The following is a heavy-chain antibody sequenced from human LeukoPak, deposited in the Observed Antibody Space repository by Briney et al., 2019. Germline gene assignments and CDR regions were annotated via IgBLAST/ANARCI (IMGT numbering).Heavy chain of an antibody. Sequence: SETLSLTCAVYGGSFSGYYWSWVRQPPGKGLEWIGEINHSGSTNYNPSLKSRVTISVDTSKNQFSLKLSSVTAADTAVYYCARGLITRGYSGYDERGFDYWGQGTLVTVSS. V-gene: IGHV4-34*01. CDR2: INHSGST. D-gene: IGHD5-12*01. J-gene: IGHJ4*02. CDR1: GGSFSGYY. CDR3: ARGLITRGYSGYDERGFDY.